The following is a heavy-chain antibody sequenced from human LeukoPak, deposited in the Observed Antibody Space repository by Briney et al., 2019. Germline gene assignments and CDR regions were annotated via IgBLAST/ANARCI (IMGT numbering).Heavy chain of an antibody. Sequence: ASVKVSCKASGYGFTSYGISWVRQAPGQGLEWMGWISAYNGNTNYAQKLQGRVTMTTDTSTSTAYMELRSLRSDDTAVYYCASRTRNCSSTSCQIFDYWGQGTLVTVSS. CDR2: ISAYNGNT. V-gene: IGHV1-18*01. CDR3: ASRTRNCSSTSCQIFDY. D-gene: IGHD2-2*01. CDR1: GYGFTSYG. J-gene: IGHJ4*02.